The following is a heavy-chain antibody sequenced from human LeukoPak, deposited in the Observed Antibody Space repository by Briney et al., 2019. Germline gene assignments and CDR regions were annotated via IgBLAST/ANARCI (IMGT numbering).Heavy chain of an antibody. J-gene: IGHJ3*02. Sequence: GGSLRLSCAASGFTVSLYYMTWVRQAPGKGLEWVSVIYSGGTTYYADSVKGRFTISRDNSKNTVYLQMNSLRGEDTAVYFCARGWVVATGGFDMWGQGTMVTVSS. CDR1: GFTVSLYY. CDR2: IYSGGTT. V-gene: IGHV3-53*01. CDR3: ARGWVVATGGFDM. D-gene: IGHD2-8*02.